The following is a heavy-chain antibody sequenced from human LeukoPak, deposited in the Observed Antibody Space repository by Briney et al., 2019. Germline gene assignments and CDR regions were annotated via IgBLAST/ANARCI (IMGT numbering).Heavy chain of an antibody. CDR1: GFTFSNAW. J-gene: IGHJ6*02. Sequence: SGGSLRLSCAASGFTFSNAWMSWVRQAPGKGREWVGGIKSKTDGGTTDYAAPVKGRFTISRDDSKNTLYLQMNSLKTEDTAVYYCTTELGPYYYYGMDVWGQGTTVTVSS. D-gene: IGHD6-13*01. CDR2: IKSKTDGGTT. CDR3: TTELGPYYYYGMDV. V-gene: IGHV3-15*01.